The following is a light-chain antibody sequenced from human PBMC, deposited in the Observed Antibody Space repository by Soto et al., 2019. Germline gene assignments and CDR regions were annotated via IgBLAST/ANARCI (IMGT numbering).Light chain of an antibody. Sequence: QSALTQPASVSGSPGQSITISCTGTSSDVGAYNYVSWYQQHPGKAPKLMIYEVSNRPSGVSNRFSGSKSGNTASLTISGLQAEDEADYYCSSYTVSSHVVFGGGTKLPVL. CDR1: SSDVGAYNY. V-gene: IGLV2-14*01. CDR3: SSYTVSSHVV. CDR2: EVS. J-gene: IGLJ2*01.